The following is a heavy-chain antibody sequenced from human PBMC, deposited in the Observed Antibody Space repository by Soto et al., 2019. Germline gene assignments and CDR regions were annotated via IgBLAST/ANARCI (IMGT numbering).Heavy chain of an antibody. J-gene: IGHJ5*02. CDR3: ARYSSSNWFDP. V-gene: IGHV4-31*03. D-gene: IGHD6-6*01. CDR2: IYYSGST. CDR1: GGSISSGGYY. Sequence: SETLSLTCTVSGGSISSGGYYWSWIRQHPGKGLEWIGYIYYSGSTYYNPSLKSRVTISVDTSKNQFSLKLSSVTAADTAVYYCARYSSSNWFDPWGQGTLVTLSS.